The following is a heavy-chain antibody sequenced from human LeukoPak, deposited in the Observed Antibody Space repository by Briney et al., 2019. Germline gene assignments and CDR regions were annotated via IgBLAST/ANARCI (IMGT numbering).Heavy chain of an antibody. Sequence: SGTLSLTCAVSGGSISSSNWWSWVRQPPGKGLEWIGEIYHSGSTNYNPSLKSRVTISVDKPKNQFSLKLSSVTAADTAVYFCARRTTAQYYFDLWGQGTLVTVSS. CDR3: ARRTTAQYYFDL. CDR2: IYHSGST. D-gene: IGHD1-14*01. CDR1: GGSISSSNW. V-gene: IGHV4-4*02. J-gene: IGHJ4*02.